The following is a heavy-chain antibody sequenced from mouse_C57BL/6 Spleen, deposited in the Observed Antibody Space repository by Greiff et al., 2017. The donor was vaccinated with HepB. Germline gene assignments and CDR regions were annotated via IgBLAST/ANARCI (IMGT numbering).Heavy chain of an antibody. J-gene: IGHJ2*01. CDR3: AREAPQANYFDY. CDR2: INYDGSST. CDR1: GFTFSDYY. Sequence: EVHLVESEGGLVQPGSSMKLSCTASGFTFSDYYMAWVRQVPEKGLEWVANINYDGSSTYYLDSLKSRFIISRDNAKNILYLQMSSLKSEDTATYYCAREAPQANYFDYWGQGTTLTVSS. D-gene: IGHD3-2*02. V-gene: IGHV5-16*01.